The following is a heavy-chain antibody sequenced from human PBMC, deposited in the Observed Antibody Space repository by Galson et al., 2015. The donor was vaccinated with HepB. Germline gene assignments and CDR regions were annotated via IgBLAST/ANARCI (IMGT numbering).Heavy chain of an antibody. CDR3: ARDSGSIAVAANFDY. V-gene: IGHV3-48*01. CDR2: ISSSSSTI. D-gene: IGHD6-19*01. Sequence: SLRLSCAASGFTFSSYSMNWVRQAPGKGLEWVSYISSSSSTIYYADSVKGRFTISRDNAKNSLYLQMNSLRAEDTAVYYCARDSGSIAVAANFDYWGQGTLVTVSS. CDR1: GFTFSSYS. J-gene: IGHJ4*02.